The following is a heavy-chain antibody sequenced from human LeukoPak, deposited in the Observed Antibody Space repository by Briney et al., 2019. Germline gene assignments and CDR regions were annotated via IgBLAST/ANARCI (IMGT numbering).Heavy chain of an antibody. CDR2: ITGSGGTT. Sequence: GSLRLSCAASGFTFSSYALSWVRQAPGKGLEWVSGITGSGGTTYYADSVKGRFTISRDNSKNTLYLQLNSLRAEDTAVYYCAKHTVPPYFDYWGQGTLVTVSS. D-gene: IGHD4-17*01. CDR1: GFTFSSYA. V-gene: IGHV3-23*01. CDR3: AKHTVPPYFDY. J-gene: IGHJ4*02.